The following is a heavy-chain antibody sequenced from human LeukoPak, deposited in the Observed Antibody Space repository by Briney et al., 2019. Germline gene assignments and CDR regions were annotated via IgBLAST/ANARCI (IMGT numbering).Heavy chain of an antibody. Sequence: GGSLRLSCVASGFTFRRYWRSWVRQAPGKGLEWVANINQDGSEKYYVDSVTGRFTISRDTSKSSLYLQMSSVRAADAAVYYCATDPRPDSGNFLGFDYWGQGTLVTVSS. CDR2: INQDGSEK. CDR3: ATDPRPDSGNFLGFDY. CDR1: GFTFRRYW. D-gene: IGHD4-23*01. V-gene: IGHV3-7*01. J-gene: IGHJ4*02.